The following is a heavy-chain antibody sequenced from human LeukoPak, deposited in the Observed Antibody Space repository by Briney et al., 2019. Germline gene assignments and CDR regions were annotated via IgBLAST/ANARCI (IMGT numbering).Heavy chain of an antibody. Sequence: SETLSLTCAVYGGSSSGYYWSWLRQPPGKGLEWIGEINHSGSTNYNPSLKSRVTISVDTSKNQFSLKLSSVTAADTAVYYCASGLGYCSSTSCPNSDSFDYWGQGTLVTVSS. V-gene: IGHV4-34*01. J-gene: IGHJ4*02. D-gene: IGHD2-2*01. CDR3: ASGLGYCSSTSCPNSDSFDY. CDR2: INHSGST. CDR1: GGSSSGYY.